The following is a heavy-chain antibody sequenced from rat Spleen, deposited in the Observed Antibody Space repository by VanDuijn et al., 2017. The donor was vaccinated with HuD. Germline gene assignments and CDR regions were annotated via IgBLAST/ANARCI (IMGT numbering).Heavy chain of an antibody. D-gene: IGHD1-7*01. CDR3: TKMGNYFNH. CDR1: GFTFSDYN. J-gene: IGHJ2*01. V-gene: IGHV5S10*01. Sequence: EVQLVESGGGLVQPGRSLKLSCAASGFTFSDYNMAWVRQAPKKGLEWVATISYDGSSTYYRDSVKGRFTISRDNAKSTLYLQMDSLRSEDTAPYYCTKMGNYFNHWGQGVMVTVSP. CDR2: ISYDGSST.